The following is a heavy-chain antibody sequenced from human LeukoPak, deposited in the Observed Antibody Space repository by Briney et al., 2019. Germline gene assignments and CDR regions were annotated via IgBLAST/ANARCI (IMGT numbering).Heavy chain of an antibody. Sequence: GASVKVSCKASGYTFTSYAMHWVRQAPGQRLEWMGWINAGNGNTKYSQKFQGRVTITRDTSASTAYMEPSSLRSEDTAVYYCARAAAGTRYFQHWGQGTLVTVSS. CDR3: ARAAAGTRYFQH. D-gene: IGHD6-13*01. J-gene: IGHJ1*01. CDR1: GYTFTSYA. CDR2: INAGNGNT. V-gene: IGHV1-3*01.